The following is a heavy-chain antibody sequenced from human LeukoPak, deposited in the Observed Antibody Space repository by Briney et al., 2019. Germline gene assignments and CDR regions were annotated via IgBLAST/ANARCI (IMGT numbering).Heavy chain of an antibody. D-gene: IGHD2-21*02. V-gene: IGHV1-2*02. CDR2: INPNSGGT. J-gene: IGHJ3*02. CDR1: GGTFSSYA. Sequence: ASVKVSCKAPGGTFSSYAISWVRQAPGQGLEWLGWINPNSGGTNYAQKFQGRVTMTRDTSISTAYMELSSLRSDDTAVYYCARDRRAVTAIPFNFDIWGQGTMVTVSS. CDR3: ARDRRAVTAIPFNFDI.